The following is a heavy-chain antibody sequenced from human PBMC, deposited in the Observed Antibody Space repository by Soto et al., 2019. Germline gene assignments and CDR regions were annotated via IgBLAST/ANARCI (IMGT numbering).Heavy chain of an antibody. CDR2: MNPKSGHT. D-gene: IGHD4-17*01. CDR3: ARTDGDLDV. CDR1: GYTFSSYD. V-gene: IGHV1-8*01. J-gene: IGHJ6*02. Sequence: QVQLVQSGAEVKKPGASVKVSCKASGYTFSSYDINWVRQATGQGLEWMGWMNPKSGHTGSAQKFQGRVNMTRDPSISTAYMELSSLRSEDTAIYYCARTDGDLDVWGQGTTVTVSS.